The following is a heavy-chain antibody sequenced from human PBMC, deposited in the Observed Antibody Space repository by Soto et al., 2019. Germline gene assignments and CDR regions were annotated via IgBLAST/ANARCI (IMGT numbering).Heavy chain of an antibody. Sequence: PSETLSLTCTVSGGSISTYYWSWIRQPPGKGLEWIGYIYYSGSTNYNPSLKSRVTISVDTSKNQFSLKLSSVTAADTAVYYCARGGWRHIDYWAQGTLVTVSS. V-gene: IGHV4-59*08. CDR2: IYYSGST. J-gene: IGHJ4*02. D-gene: IGHD3-3*01. CDR3: ARGGWRHIDY. CDR1: GGSISTYY.